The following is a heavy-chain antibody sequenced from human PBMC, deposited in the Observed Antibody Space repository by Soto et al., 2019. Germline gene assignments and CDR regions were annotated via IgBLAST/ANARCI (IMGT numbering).Heavy chain of an antibody. D-gene: IGHD2-15*01. CDR2: IIPMFDTP. V-gene: IGHV1-69*12. CDR1: GGTFSSDS. Sequence: QVQLVQSGAEVKKPGSSVKVSCKASGGTFSSDSFSWVRQAPGQGLEWMGGIIPMFDTPIYAPKFQDRVTITEDESTSTAYMQLSSLRSGDTAVYYCARSGGLDRDFNYWGQGSLVTVSS. CDR3: ARSGGLDRDFNY. J-gene: IGHJ4*02.